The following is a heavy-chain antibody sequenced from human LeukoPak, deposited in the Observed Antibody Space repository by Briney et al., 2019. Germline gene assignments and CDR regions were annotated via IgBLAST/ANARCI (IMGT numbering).Heavy chain of an antibody. CDR2: ITPLFGTA. D-gene: IGHD3-10*01. CDR3: ATEYYYGSGSLYYYYGMDV. Sequence: GSSVKVSCKASGGTFSKYTISWVRQRPGQGLEWMGGITPLFGTANYAQKFQGRVTITADESASTAYMELSSLRSEDTAVYYCATEYYYGSGSLYYYYGMDVWGQGTTVTVSS. CDR1: GGTFSKYT. J-gene: IGHJ6*02. V-gene: IGHV1-69*01.